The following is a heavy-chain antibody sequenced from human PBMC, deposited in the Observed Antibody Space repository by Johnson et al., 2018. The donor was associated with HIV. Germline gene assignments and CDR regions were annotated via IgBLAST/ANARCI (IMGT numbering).Heavy chain of an antibody. Sequence: VQLVESGGGLVKPGGSLRLSCAASRFTFSDYYMSWIRQAPGKGLEWVGRIKSKTDGGTTDYAAPVKGRFTISRDDSKNTLYLQMNSRKAEDTAVYYCTTARLLWWGGAFDIWGQGTMVTVSS. CDR2: IKSKTDGGTT. CDR1: RFTFSDYY. CDR3: TTARLLWWGGAFDI. V-gene: IGHV3-15*01. D-gene: IGHD3-10*01. J-gene: IGHJ3*02.